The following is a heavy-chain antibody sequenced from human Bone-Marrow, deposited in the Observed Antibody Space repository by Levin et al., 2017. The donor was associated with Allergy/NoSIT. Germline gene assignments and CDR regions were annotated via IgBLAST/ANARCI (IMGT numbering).Heavy chain of an antibody. D-gene: IGHD3-16*01. CDR3: ARGFWGAFDI. J-gene: IGHJ3*02. V-gene: IGHV3-74*01. CDR2: INTDGSST. Sequence: PGGSLRLSCAASGFTFSSHWMHWVRQAPGKGLVWVSRINTDGSSTTYADSVKGRFTMSRDNAKNTLYLQMNSLRVEDTAVYYCARGFWGAFDIWGQGTTVTVSS. CDR1: GFTFSSHW.